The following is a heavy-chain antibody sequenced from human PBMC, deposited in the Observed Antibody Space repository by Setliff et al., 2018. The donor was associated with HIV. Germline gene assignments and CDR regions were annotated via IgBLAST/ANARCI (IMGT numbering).Heavy chain of an antibody. Sequence: GGSLRLSCAASGFVFSIYAMHWVRKAPGKGLEWVAVIAYDGSTKYYADSVKGRFTISRDNAKNSMFLQMNSLRAEDTAVYYCASIELAAMVPVDYWGQGTLVTVSS. CDR3: ASIELAAMVPVDY. D-gene: IGHD2-2*01. J-gene: IGHJ4*02. CDR2: IAYDGSTK. V-gene: IGHV3-30*04. CDR1: GFVFSIYA.